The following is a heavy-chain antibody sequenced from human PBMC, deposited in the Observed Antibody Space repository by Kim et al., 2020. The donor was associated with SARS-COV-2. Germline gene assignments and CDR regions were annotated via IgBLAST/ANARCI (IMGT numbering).Heavy chain of an antibody. V-gene: IGHV6-1*01. CDR2: N. D-gene: IGHD3-10*01. Sequence: NDYAVSVKSRITINPDTSKNQFSLQLNSVTPEDTAVYYCAREGLGSPFDYWGQGTLVTVSS. CDR3: AREGLGSPFDY. J-gene: IGHJ4*02.